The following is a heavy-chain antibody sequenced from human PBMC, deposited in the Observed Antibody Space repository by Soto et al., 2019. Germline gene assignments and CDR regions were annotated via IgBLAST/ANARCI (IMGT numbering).Heavy chain of an antibody. J-gene: IGHJ4*02. CDR3: ARGVSSSPLVY. D-gene: IGHD6-6*01. CDR2: IYYSGST. V-gene: IGHV4-59*01. CDR1: GGSISSYY. Sequence: PSETLSLTCTVSGGSISSYYWSWIRQPPGKGLEWIGYIYYSGSTNYNPSLKSRVTISVDTSKNQFSLKLSSVTAADTAVYYCARGVSSSPLVYWGQGPSVPAS.